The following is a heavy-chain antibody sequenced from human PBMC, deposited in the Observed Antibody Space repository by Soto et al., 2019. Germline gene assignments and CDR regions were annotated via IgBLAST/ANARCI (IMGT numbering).Heavy chain of an antibody. D-gene: IGHD1-26*01. Sequence: SETLSLTYTVSGDPINSYSWNWVRQPPGKGLEWIAYISTSGTTNYRPSLKSRVTMSIDSSKNQFSLKLTSVTAADTAVYYCARGSGDYFTLNIWGQGTMVT. V-gene: IGHV4-4*08. J-gene: IGHJ3*02. CDR2: ISTSGTT. CDR3: ARGSGDYFTLNI. CDR1: GDPINSYS.